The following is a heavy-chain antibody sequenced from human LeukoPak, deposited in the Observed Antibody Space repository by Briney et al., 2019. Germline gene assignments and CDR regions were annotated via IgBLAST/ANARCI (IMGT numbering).Heavy chain of an antibody. Sequence: GGSLRLSCAASGFTFSSYAMSWVRQAPGKGLEWVSTIIGSGGVTNYADSVKGRFTISRDNSKNTLYLQMNSLRAEDTAVYYCARGRIVYGSWTDFDYWGQGAVVTVSS. CDR3: ARGRIVYGSWTDFDY. CDR2: IIGSGGVT. CDR1: GFTFSSYA. V-gene: IGHV3-23*01. D-gene: IGHD3-10*01. J-gene: IGHJ4*02.